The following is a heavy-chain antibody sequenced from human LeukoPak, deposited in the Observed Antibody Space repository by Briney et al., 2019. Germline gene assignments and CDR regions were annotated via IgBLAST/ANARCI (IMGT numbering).Heavy chain of an antibody. CDR3: AVPRIGNYYGMDV. V-gene: IGHV3-30*03. CDR2: ISYDGSNK. J-gene: IGHJ6*02. Sequence: GGSLRLSCAASGFTFSSYGMHWVRQAPGKGLEWVALISYDGSNKYYADSVKGRFTISRDISKNTLYLQMNSLRAEDTAVYYCAVPRIGNYYGMDVWGQGTTVTVSS. CDR1: GFTFSSYG. D-gene: IGHD3-10*01.